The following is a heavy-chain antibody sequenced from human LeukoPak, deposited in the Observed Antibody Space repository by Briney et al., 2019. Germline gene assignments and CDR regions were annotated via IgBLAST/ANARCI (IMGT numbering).Heavy chain of an antibody. CDR2: IWYDGSNK. CDR1: GFTFSSFG. D-gene: IGHD5-24*01. V-gene: IGHV3-33*06. Sequence: PGGSLRVSCAASGFTFSSFGMHWVRQAPGKGLEWVAVIWYDGSNKYYADSVKGRFTISRDNSKNTLYLQMNSLRAEDTAVYYCAKEGRWLQSPYYYYYYMDVWGKGTTVTVSS. J-gene: IGHJ6*03. CDR3: AKEGRWLQSPYYYYYYMDV.